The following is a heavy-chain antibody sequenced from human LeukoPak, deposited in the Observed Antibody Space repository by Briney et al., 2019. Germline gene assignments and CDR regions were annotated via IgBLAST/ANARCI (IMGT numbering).Heavy chain of an antibody. Sequence: PRRSLRLSCAASGFTFSSYGMHWVRQAPGKGLEWVAVISYDGSNKYYADSVKGRFTISRDNSENTLYLQMNSLRAEDTAVYYCAKAHYYYGSGSYDLSVDYWGQGTLVTVSS. V-gene: IGHV3-30*18. CDR2: ISYDGSNK. D-gene: IGHD3-10*01. J-gene: IGHJ4*02. CDR1: GFTFSSYG. CDR3: AKAHYYYGSGSYDLSVDY.